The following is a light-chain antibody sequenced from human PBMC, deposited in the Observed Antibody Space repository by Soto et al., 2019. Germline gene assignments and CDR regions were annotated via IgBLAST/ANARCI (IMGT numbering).Light chain of an antibody. CDR1: QSISSW. CDR3: QQYNSYSYT. V-gene: IGKV1-5*01. J-gene: IGKJ2*01. Sequence: DIQMTQSPSTLSASVGDRVTIACWASQSISSWLAWYQQKPGKAPKLLIYDASSLESWVPSRFSGSGSGTEFTLTISSLQPDDFATYHCQQYNSYSYTFGQGTKLEIK. CDR2: DAS.